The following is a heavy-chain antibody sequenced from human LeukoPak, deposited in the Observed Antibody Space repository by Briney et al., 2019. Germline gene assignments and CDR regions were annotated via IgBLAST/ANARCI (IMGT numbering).Heavy chain of an antibody. V-gene: IGHV3-23*01. J-gene: IGHJ4*02. D-gene: IGHD5-24*01. Sequence: PGGSLRLSCAASGFTFSSYAMSWVRQAPGKGLEWVSAISGSGGSTYYADSVKGRFTISRDNSKNTLYLQMNSLRAEDTAVYYCAKASFPLEMAAPGLDYWGQGTLVTVSS. CDR1: GFTFSSYA. CDR2: ISGSGGST. CDR3: AKASFPLEMAAPGLDY.